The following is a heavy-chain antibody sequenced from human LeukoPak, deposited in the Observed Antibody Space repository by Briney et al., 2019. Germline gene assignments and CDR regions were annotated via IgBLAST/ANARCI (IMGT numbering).Heavy chain of an antibody. V-gene: IGHV1-18*01. Sequence: VASVKVSCTASGYTFTSYGISWVRQAPGQGLEWMGWISAYNGNTNYAQKLQGRVTMTTDTSTSTAYMELRSLRSDDTAVYYCARDYGYDFWSGYKPHHYYYYGMDVWGQGTTVTVSS. J-gene: IGHJ6*02. CDR3: ARDYGYDFWSGYKPHHYYYYGMDV. CDR1: GYTFTSYG. D-gene: IGHD3-3*01. CDR2: ISAYNGNT.